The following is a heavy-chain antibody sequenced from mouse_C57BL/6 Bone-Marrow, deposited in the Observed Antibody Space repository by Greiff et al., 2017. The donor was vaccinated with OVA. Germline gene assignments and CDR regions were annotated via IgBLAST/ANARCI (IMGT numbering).Heavy chain of an antibody. J-gene: IGHJ2*01. V-gene: IGHV14-4*01. D-gene: IGHD2-2*01. CDR2: IDPENGDT. Sequence: VQLQQSGAELVRPGASVKLSCTASGFNIKDDYMHWVKQRPEQGLEWIGWIDPENGDTEYASKFQGKATITADTSSNTAYLQLSSLTSEDTAVYYCTTWATMVTDYFDYWGQGTTLTVSS. CDR3: TTWATMVTDYFDY. CDR1: GFNIKDDY.